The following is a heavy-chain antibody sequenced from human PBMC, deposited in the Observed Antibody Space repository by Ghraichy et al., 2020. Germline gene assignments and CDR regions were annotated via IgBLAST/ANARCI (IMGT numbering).Heavy chain of an antibody. CDR2: ISGSGGST. V-gene: IGHV3-23*01. J-gene: IGHJ1*01. Sequence: GGSLRLSCAASGFTFNNYAMSWVRQAPGKGLEWVSAISGSGGSTYCADSVKGRFTISRDNSKNTLYLQMNSLRAEDTAVYYCAKAELNRWGSVCVDWGRGTLVTVSS. D-gene: IGHD6-19*01. CDR1: GFTFNNYA. CDR3: AKAELNRWGSVCVD.